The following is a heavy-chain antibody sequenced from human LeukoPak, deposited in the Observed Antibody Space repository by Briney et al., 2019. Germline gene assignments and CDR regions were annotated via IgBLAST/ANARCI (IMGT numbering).Heavy chain of an antibody. V-gene: IGHV3-21*01. CDR2: ISSSSSYI. CDR3: ALLIGNNGLFDY. D-gene: IGHD2-8*01. J-gene: IGHJ4*02. CDR1: GFTFSSYS. Sequence: KAGGSLRLSCAASGFTFSSYSMNWVRQAPGKGLEWVSSISSSSSYIYYADSVKGRFTISRDNAKNSLYLQINSLRAEDTAVYYCALLIGNNGLFDYWGQGTLVTVSS.